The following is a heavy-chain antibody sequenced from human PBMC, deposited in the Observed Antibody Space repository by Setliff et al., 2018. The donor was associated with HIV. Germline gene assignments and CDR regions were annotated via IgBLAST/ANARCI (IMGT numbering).Heavy chain of an antibody. V-gene: IGHV4-4*07. J-gene: IGHJ4*02. CDR1: GVSISNYY. CDR3: ARHSGLGGYYSPFDY. D-gene: IGHD3-22*01. Sequence: SETLSLTCTVSGVSISNYYWSWIRQPAGKGLEWIGRIYTSGGTHYNPSLRSRVTISVDTSKNQFSLKLSSVTAADTTVYYCARHSGLGGYYSPFDYWGPGTLVTVSS. CDR2: IYTSGGT.